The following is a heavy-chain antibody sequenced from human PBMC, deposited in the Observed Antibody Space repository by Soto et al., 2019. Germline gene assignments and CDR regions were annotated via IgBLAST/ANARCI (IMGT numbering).Heavy chain of an antibody. Sequence: HPGGSLRLSCAASGFTFSSYAMSWVRQAPGKGLEWVSAISGSGGSTYYADSVKGRFTISRDNSKNTLYLQMNSLRAEDTAVYYCAKDYSNYYYYYGMDVWGQGTTVTVSS. CDR1: GFTFSSYA. D-gene: IGHD4-4*01. J-gene: IGHJ6*02. CDR2: ISGSGGST. V-gene: IGHV3-23*01. CDR3: AKDYSNYYYYYGMDV.